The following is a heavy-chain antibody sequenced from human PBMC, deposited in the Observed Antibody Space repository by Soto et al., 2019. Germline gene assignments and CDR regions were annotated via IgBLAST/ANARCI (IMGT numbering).Heavy chain of an antibody. Sequence: QVQLVQSGAEVKKPGSSVKVFCKASGGTFSNYTISWVRQAPGQGLEWMGGIIPVFGTTDYEQKFQGRVTMTADGSTSTTYMKLSSLRSADTAVDYCARSSPYIVVRKPTGNQDYYGMDVWGQGTTVTVSS. D-gene: IGHD2-2*01. CDR1: GGTFSNYT. CDR2: IIPVFGTT. J-gene: IGHJ6*02. V-gene: IGHV1-69*01. CDR3: ARSSPYIVVRKPTGNQDYYGMDV.